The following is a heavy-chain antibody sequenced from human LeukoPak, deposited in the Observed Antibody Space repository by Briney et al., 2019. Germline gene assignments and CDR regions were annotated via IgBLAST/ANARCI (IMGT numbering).Heavy chain of an antibody. CDR3: AGISGSYVS. J-gene: IGHJ5*02. CDR2: IYYSGST. Sequence: SETLSLTCTVSGSSISSYYWSWIRQPPGKGLEGSGYIYYSGSTNYNPSLKSRVTISVDTSKNQFCLKLSSVTAAATAVYSCAGISGSYVSWGQGTLVTVSS. CDR1: GSSISSYY. D-gene: IGHD1-26*01. V-gene: IGHV4-59*08.